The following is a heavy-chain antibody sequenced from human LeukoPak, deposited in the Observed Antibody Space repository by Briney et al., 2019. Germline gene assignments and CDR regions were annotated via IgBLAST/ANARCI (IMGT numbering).Heavy chain of an antibody. Sequence: SETLSLTCSVSGDSFTSTSYYWVWIRQPPGKGLEWIGSWYVGGSTPYNSSLKSRLTVSVDTSKNQFSLKLSSVTAADTAVYYCASRGITMVLGVTSSRWFDSWGQGTLVTVSS. V-gene: IGHV4-39*07. CDR1: GDSFTSTSYY. CDR3: ASRGITMVLGVTSSRWFDS. J-gene: IGHJ5*01. CDR2: WYVGGST. D-gene: IGHD3-10*01.